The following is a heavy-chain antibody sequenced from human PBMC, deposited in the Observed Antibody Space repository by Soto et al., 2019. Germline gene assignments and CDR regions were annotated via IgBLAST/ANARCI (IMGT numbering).Heavy chain of an antibody. CDR3: AEAVAGRNWFDP. D-gene: IGHD6-19*01. CDR2: IIPIFGTA. CDR1: GGTFSSYA. Sequence: SVKVSCKASGGTFSSYAISWVRQAPGQGLEWMGGIIPIFGTANYAQKFQGRVTITADKSTSTAYIELSSLRSEDTAVYYCAEAVAGRNWFDPWGQGTLVTVSS. J-gene: IGHJ5*02. V-gene: IGHV1-69*06.